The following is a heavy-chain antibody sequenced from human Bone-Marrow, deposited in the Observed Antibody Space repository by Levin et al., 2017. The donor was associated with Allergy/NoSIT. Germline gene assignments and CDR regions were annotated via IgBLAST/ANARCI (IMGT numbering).Heavy chain of an antibody. D-gene: IGHD3-3*01. V-gene: IGHV3-48*03. CDR1: GFTFSSYE. J-gene: IGHJ4*02. Sequence: GGSLRLSCAASGFTFSSYEMNWVRQAPGKGLEWVSYISSSGSTIYYADSVKGRFTISRDNAKNSLYLQMNSLRAEDTAVYYCARENYDFWSGYPFDYWGQGTLVTVSS. CDR2: ISSSGSTI. CDR3: ARENYDFWSGYPFDY.